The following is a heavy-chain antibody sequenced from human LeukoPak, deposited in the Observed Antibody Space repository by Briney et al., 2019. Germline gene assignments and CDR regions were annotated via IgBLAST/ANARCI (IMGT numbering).Heavy chain of an antibody. J-gene: IGHJ4*02. CDR2: IYYSGST. Sequence: SQTLSLTCTVSGGSISSYYWSWIRQPPGKGLEWIGHIYYSGSTNYNPSLKSRVTISVDTSKNQFSLKLSSVTAADTAVYYCARGPLVRGVISFDYWGQGTLVTVSS. V-gene: IGHV4-59*01. CDR3: ARGPLVRGVISFDY. D-gene: IGHD3-10*01. CDR1: GGSISSYY.